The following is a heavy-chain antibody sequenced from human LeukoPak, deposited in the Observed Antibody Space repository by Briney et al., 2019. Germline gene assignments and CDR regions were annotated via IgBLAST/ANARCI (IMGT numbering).Heavy chain of an antibody. CDR3: AKAYGDYSAFDI. Sequence: VASVKVSCKAPGYTFTSYYMHWVRQAPGQGLEWMGITNPSGGSTSYAQKFQGRVTMTRDTSTSTVYMELSSLRSEDTAVYYCAKAYGDYSAFDIWGQGTMVTVSS. V-gene: IGHV1-46*01. D-gene: IGHD4-17*01. J-gene: IGHJ3*02. CDR1: GYTFTSYY. CDR2: TNPSGGST.